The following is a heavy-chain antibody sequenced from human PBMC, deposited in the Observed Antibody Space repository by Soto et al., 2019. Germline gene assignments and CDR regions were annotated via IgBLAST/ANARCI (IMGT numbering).Heavy chain of an antibody. Sequence: SETLSLTCTVSGGSISSYYVSWIRQSAGKGLEWIGRIDTSGTTNYNPSLKSRVTMSVDASKNHFSLNLSSVTAADTAVYYCARGPRGYVYYHGMDVWGQGTTVTVSS. CDR3: ARGPRGYVYYHGMDV. D-gene: IGHD3-10*01. V-gene: IGHV4-4*07. CDR1: GGSISSYY. J-gene: IGHJ6*02. CDR2: IDTSGTT.